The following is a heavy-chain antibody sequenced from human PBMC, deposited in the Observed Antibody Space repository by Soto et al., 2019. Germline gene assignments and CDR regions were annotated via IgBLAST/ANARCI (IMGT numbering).Heavy chain of an antibody. J-gene: IGHJ6*02. CDR3: AKDTGDTTMGPTPTFGMDV. CDR2: ISYDGSNK. CDR1: GFTFSSYA. Sequence: QVQLVESGGGVVQPGRSLRLSCAASGFTFSSYAIHWVRQAPGKGLAWVVVISYDGSNKSYADSVKGRFTISRDKSKNTLYLQLNSLRAEDTAVYYCAKDTGDTTMGPTPTFGMDVWGQGTTVTVS. D-gene: IGHD5-18*01. V-gene: IGHV3-30-3*01.